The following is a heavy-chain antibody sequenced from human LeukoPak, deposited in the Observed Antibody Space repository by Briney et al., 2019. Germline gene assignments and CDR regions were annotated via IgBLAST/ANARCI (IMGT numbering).Heavy chain of an antibody. CDR2: IYTSGST. J-gene: IGHJ5*02. CDR1: GGSISSYY. CDR3: ARAGGRYCSSTSCYPNWFDP. D-gene: IGHD2-2*01. V-gene: IGHV4-4*07. Sequence: TPSETLSLTCTVSGGSISSYYWSWIRQPAGKGLEWIGRIYTSGSTNYNPSLKSRATMSVDTSKNQFSLKLSSVTAADTAVYYCARAGGRYCSSTSCYPNWFDPWGQGTLVTVSS.